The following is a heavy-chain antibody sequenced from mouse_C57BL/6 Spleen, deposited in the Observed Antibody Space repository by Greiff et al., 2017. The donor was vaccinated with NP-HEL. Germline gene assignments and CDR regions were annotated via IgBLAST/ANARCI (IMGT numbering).Heavy chain of an antibody. CDR1: GYTFTSYG. CDR2: IYPRSGNT. D-gene: IGHD4-1*01. Sequence: VHLVESGAELARPGASVKLSCKASGYTFTSYGISWVKQRTGQGLEWIGEIYPRSGNTYYNEKFKGKATLTADKSSSTAYMELRSLTSEDSAVYFCARETGTGYFDVWGTGTTVTVSS. V-gene: IGHV1-81*01. J-gene: IGHJ1*03. CDR3: ARETGTGYFDV.